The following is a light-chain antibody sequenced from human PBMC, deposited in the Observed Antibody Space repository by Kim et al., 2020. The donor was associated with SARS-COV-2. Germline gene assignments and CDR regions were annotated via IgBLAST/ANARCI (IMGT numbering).Light chain of an antibody. J-gene: IGLJ3*02. V-gene: IGLV3-1*01. CDR1: KLGDKY. CDR3: QAWDSSTAV. Sequence: SGSPGQTASITCSGEKLGDKYACWYQQMPGQSPVLVIYQDNKRPSGIPERFSGSNSGNTATLTISGAQAMDEADYYCQAWDSSTAVFGGGTQLTVL. CDR2: QDN.